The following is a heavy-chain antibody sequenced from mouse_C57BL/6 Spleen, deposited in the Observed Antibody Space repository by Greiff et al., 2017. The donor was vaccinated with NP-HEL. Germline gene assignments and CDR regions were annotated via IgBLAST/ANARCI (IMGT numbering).Heavy chain of an antibody. Sequence: EVKLQESGPVLVKPGASVKMSCKASGYTFTDYYMNWVKQSHGKSLEWIGVINPYNGGTSYNQKFKGKATLTVDKSSSTAYMELNSLTSEDSAVYYCARSPSYGSSYLDYWGQGTTLTVSS. CDR3: ARSPSYGSSYLDY. CDR2: INPYNGGT. J-gene: IGHJ2*01. CDR1: GYTFTDYY. D-gene: IGHD1-1*01. V-gene: IGHV1-19*01.